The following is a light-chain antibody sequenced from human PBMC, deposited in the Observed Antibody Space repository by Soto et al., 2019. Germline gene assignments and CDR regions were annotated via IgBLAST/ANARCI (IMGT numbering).Light chain of an antibody. CDR2: GAS. Sequence: EIVMTQSPATLSLSPGERATVSCRASQSVSSSYLSWYQQKPGQAPRLLIYGASTRATGIPARFSDSGSGTDFTLTISSLQPEDFAVYYCQQDYNLPWTFGQGTKVEIK. CDR3: QQDYNLPWT. V-gene: IGKV3D-7*01. J-gene: IGKJ1*01. CDR1: QSVSSSY.